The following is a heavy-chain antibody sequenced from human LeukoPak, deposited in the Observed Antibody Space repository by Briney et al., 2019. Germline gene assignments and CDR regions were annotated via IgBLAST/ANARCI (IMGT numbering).Heavy chain of an antibody. CDR2: TYHSGST. Sequence: SETLSLTCAVSGGSISSGGYSWSWIRQPPGKGLEWIGYTYHSGSTYYNPSLKSRVTISVDRSKNQFSLKLSSVTAADTAVYYCARGFVAAAGLDYWGQGTLVTVSS. CDR1: GGSISSGGYS. CDR3: ARGFVAAAGLDY. D-gene: IGHD6-13*01. J-gene: IGHJ4*02. V-gene: IGHV4-30-2*01.